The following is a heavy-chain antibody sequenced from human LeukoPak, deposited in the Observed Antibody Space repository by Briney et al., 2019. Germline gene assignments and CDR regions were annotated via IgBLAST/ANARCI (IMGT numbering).Heavy chain of an antibody. V-gene: IGHV3-11*04. CDR2: ITASGTAM. CDR3: ASSGSYRFDY. Sequence: LSLTCAVYGGSFSGYYWSWIRQPPGKGLEWVSHITASGTAMFYADSVKGRFTISRDNAKNSLYLQMNSLRDEDTAVYYCASSGSYRFDYWGQGTLVTVSS. CDR1: GGSFSGYY. J-gene: IGHJ4*02. D-gene: IGHD1-26*01.